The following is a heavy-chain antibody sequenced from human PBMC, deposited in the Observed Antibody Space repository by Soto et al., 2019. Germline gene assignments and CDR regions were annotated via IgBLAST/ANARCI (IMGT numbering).Heavy chain of an antibody. CDR3: AKRMVYALYYYYYGMDV. V-gene: IGHV3-23*01. CDR1: GFTFSSYA. CDR2: ISGSGGST. J-gene: IGHJ6*02. D-gene: IGHD2-8*01. Sequence: GGSLRLSCAASGFTFSSYAMSWVRQAPGKGLEWVSAISGSGGSTYYADSVKGRFTISRDNSKNTLYLQMNSLRAEDTAVYYCAKRMVYALYYYYYGMDVWGRGTTVTVSS.